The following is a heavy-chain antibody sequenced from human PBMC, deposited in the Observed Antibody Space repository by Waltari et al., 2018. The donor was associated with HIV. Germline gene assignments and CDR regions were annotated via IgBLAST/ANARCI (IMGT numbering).Heavy chain of an antibody. CDR3: ATGQQVWETWSQLDY. V-gene: IGHV3-30*03. CDR1: GFTFRNYG. CDR2: ISFEGSNK. J-gene: IGHJ4*02. D-gene: IGHD1-1*01. Sequence: QVQLVESGGGVVQPGRSLRLSCAASGFTFRNYGMHWVRQAPGKGRELVAVISFEGSNKYYADSGRGRFTISRDNSKKKVFLQMNSLRLDDSALYYCATGQQVWETWSQLDYWGQGTLVIVSS.